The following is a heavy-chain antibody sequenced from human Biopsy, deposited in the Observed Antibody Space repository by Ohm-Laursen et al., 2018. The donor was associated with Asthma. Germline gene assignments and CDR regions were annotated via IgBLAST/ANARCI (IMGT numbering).Heavy chain of an antibody. CDR3: ARGDSSNWSHYYFDC. V-gene: IGHV3-53*01. CDR2: IYSGGTS. CDR1: GFAVSRGH. J-gene: IGHJ4*02. Sequence: SLRLSCAASGFAVSRGHMFWVRQAPGKGLEWVSVIYSGGTSHTADSVRGRFTISRDYSKNTLYLQMHSLRAEDTAVYYCARGDSSNWSHYYFDCWGQGTLVTVSS. D-gene: IGHD3-22*01.